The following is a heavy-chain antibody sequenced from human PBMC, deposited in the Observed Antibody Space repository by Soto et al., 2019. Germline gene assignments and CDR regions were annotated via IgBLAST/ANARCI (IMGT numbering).Heavy chain of an antibody. V-gene: IGHV4-39*01. CDR2: IYYSGST. CDR1: GGSISSSSYY. CDR3: ARHQMVRGVIISPFDY. J-gene: IGHJ4*02. Sequence: SETLSLTCTVSGGSISSSSYYWGWIRQPPGKGLEWIGSIYYSGSTYYNPSLKSRVTISVDTSKNQFSLKLSSVTAADTAVYYCARHQMVRGVIISPFDYWGQGTLVTVSS. D-gene: IGHD3-10*01.